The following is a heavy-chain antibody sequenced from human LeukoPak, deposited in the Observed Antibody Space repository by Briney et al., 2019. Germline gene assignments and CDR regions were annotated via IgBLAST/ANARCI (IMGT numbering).Heavy chain of an antibody. V-gene: IGHV3-21*01. CDR1: GFTFSSYS. CDR2: ISSSSSYI. D-gene: IGHD6-19*01. J-gene: IGHJ4*02. Sequence: GGSLRLACAASGFTFSSYSMKWVRQAPGKGLEWVSSISSSSSYIYYADSVKGRFTISRDNAKNSLYLQMNSLRAEDTAVYYCAREAVAGPYYFDYWGQGTLVTVSS. CDR3: AREAVAGPYYFDY.